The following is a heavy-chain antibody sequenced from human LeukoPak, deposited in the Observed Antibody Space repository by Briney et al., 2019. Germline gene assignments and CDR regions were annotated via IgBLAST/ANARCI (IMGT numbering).Heavy chain of an antibody. Sequence: GGSLRLSCAASGFTFSSYAMSWVRQAPGKGLEWVSAISGSGGSTYYADSVKGRFTISRDNSKNTLYLQMNSLRAENTAVYYCAKAPSAVAGTPYYFDYWGQGTLVTVSS. V-gene: IGHV3-23*01. J-gene: IGHJ4*02. D-gene: IGHD6-19*01. CDR3: AKAPSAVAGTPYYFDY. CDR2: ISGSGGST. CDR1: GFTFSSYA.